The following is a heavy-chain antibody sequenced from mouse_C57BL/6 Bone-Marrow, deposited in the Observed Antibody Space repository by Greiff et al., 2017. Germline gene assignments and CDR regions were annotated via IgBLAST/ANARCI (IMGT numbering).Heavy chain of an antibody. J-gene: IGHJ4*01. V-gene: IGHV1-7*01. Sequence: QVQLKQSGAELAKPGASVKLSCKASGYTFTSYWMHWVKQRPGQGLEWIGYINPSSGYTKYNQKFKDKDTLTADKSSSTAYMQLSSLTYEDSAVYYCARTAQANYAMDYWGQGTSVTVSS. D-gene: IGHD3-2*02. CDR3: ARTAQANYAMDY. CDR2: INPSSGYT. CDR1: GYTFTSYW.